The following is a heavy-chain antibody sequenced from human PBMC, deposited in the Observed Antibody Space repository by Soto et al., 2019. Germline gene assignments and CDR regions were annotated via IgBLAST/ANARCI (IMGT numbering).Heavy chain of an antibody. V-gene: IGHV4-39*01. CDR2: IYYSGST. J-gene: IGHJ4*02. Sequence: QLQLQESGPGLVKPSETLSLTCTVSGGSISSSSYYWGWIRQPPGKGLEWIGSIYYSGSTYYNPSLKSRVTISANTSKNQHSLNLSSVTAADTAVYYCATSGWWYFDYWGQGTLVTVSS. CDR3: ATSGWWYFDY. CDR1: GGSISSSSYY. D-gene: IGHD6-19*01.